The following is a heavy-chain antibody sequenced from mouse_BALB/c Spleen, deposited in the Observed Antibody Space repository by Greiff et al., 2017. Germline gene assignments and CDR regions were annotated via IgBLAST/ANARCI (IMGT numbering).Heavy chain of an antibody. V-gene: IGHV1-14*01. CDR3: ARDHGSYYYAMDY. CDR2: INPYNDGT. Sequence: VQLQQSGPELVKPGASVKMSCKASGYTFTSYVMHWVKQKPGQGLEWIGYINPYNDGTKYNEKFKGKATLTSDKSSSTAYMELSSLTSEDSAVYYCARDHGSYYYAMDYWGQGTSVTVSS. J-gene: IGHJ4*01. CDR1: GYTFTSYV.